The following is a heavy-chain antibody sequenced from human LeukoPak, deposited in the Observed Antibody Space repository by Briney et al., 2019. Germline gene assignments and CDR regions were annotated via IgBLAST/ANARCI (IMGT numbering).Heavy chain of an antibody. J-gene: IGHJ4*02. CDR2: ISDSGGST. CDR3: AKRGVVIRVILVGFHKEAYYCES. Sequence: GVSLRLSCAVSGLTLSNYGMSWVRQAPGKGLEGVAGISDSGGSTKYAVSVKGRFTIARDKSKNTLYLQMNSLRAEDTAVYFCAKRGVVIRVILVGFHKEAYYCESWGQGALVTVPS. CDR1: GLTLSNYG. D-gene: IGHD3/OR15-3a*01. V-gene: IGHV3-23*01.